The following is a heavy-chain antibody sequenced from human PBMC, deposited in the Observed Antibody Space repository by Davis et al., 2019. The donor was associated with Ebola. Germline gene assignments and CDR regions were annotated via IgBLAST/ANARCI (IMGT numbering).Heavy chain of an antibody. V-gene: IGHV4-31*03. Sequence: MPSETLSLTCTVSGGSISSSSYYWGWIRQHPGKGLEWIGYIYYSGSTYYNPSLKSRVTISVDTSKNQFSLKLTSVTAADTAVYYCARHGGLAVAGNFDYWGQGTLVTVSS. D-gene: IGHD6-19*01. CDR1: GGSISSSSYY. J-gene: IGHJ4*02. CDR3: ARHGGLAVAGNFDY. CDR2: IYYSGST.